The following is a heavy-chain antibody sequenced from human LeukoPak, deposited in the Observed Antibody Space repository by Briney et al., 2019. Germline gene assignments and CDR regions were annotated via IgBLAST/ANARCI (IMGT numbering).Heavy chain of an antibody. J-gene: IGHJ4*02. CDR1: GGSISNYY. CDR2: IYYMVGT. CDR3: ARGGGWELPDS. D-gene: IGHD2-15*01. V-gene: IGHV4-59*01. Sequence: SETLSLTCNVSGGSISNYYWSWIRQPQEKGLGGSGNIYYMVGTNYNPSRKSGVTPSLGTSKNQFSLKLSAVSAANTAVYYCARGGGWELPDSWGQGTPGTASP.